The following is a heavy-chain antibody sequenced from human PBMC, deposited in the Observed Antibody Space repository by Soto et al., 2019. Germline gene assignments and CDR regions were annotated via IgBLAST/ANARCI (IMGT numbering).Heavy chain of an antibody. CDR2: IYNSGST. Sequence: SETLSLTCTVSGGSISSYYWIWIRQPPGKGLEWIGYIYNSGSTYYNPSLKSRVVISIDTSRNQFSLRLSSVTAADRAVYYCARGLWFEPWGQGTLVTVSS. CDR1: GGSISSYY. V-gene: IGHV4-4*08. J-gene: IGHJ5*02. CDR3: ARGLWFEP.